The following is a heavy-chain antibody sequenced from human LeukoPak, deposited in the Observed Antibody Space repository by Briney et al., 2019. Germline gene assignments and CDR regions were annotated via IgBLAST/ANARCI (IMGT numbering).Heavy chain of an antibody. CDR1: GFTSSSYW. J-gene: IGHJ5*02. CDR3: VRGRGSYGWFDP. CDR2: ISGDGTAR. V-gene: IGHV3-74*01. D-gene: IGHD3-10*01. Sequence: GGSLRLSCAASGFTSSSYWMHWVRQVPGKGLVWVSRISGDGTARNYADSVKGRFTISRDDAKSTVDLQMNSLRGEDTAVYYCVRGRGSYGWFDPWGQGTLVTVSS.